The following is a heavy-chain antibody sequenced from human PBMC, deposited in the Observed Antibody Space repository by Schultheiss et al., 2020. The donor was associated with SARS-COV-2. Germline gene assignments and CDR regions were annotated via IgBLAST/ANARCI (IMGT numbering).Heavy chain of an antibody. J-gene: IGHJ5*02. D-gene: IGHD6-13*01. CDR2: IYYSGST. CDR3: ARGGSSWYSWFDP. Sequence: SETLSLTCTVSGGSISSSSYYWGWIRQPPGKGLEWIGYIYYSGSTNYNPSLKSRVTISVDTSKNQFSLKLSSVTAADTAVYYCARGGSSWYSWFDPWGQGTLVTVSS. V-gene: IGHV4-61*05. CDR1: GGSISSSSYY.